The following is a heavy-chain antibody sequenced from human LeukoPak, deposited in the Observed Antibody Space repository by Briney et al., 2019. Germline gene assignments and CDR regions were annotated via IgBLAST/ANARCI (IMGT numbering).Heavy chain of an antibody. V-gene: IGHV1-18*01. Sequence: ASVKVSRKTSGYSFTSFGISWVRQAPGQGPEWMGWISAYNGKSNYLQKFQGRVTMTTDTSTSTAYMELRSLTSDDTAVYYCTRDLGSYDSWTGYSIFFDYWGQGTLVTVSS. CDR3: TRDLGSYDSWTGYSIFFDY. J-gene: IGHJ4*02. CDR2: ISAYNGKS. CDR1: GYSFTSFG. D-gene: IGHD3-3*01.